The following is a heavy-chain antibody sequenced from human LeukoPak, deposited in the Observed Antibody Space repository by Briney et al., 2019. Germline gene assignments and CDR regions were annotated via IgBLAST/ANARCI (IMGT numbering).Heavy chain of an antibody. V-gene: IGHV3-30-3*01. Sequence: GGSLRLSCAASGFTFSSYAMHWVRQAPGKGLEWVAVISYDGSNKYHADSVKGRFTISRDNSKNTLYLQMNSLRAEDTAVYYCVTDGGPNYYDTFDYWGQGTLVTVSS. J-gene: IGHJ4*02. CDR1: GFTFSSYA. D-gene: IGHD3-22*01. CDR3: VTDGGPNYYDTFDY. CDR2: ISYDGSNK.